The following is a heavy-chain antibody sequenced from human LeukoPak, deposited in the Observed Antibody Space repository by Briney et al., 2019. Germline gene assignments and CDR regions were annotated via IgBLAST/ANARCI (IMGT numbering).Heavy chain of an antibody. D-gene: IGHD4-17*01. CDR3: ARYGDYVGP. CDR2: IYYSGST. Sequence: MTSETLSLTCTVSGGSISSGDYYWSWIRQPPGKGLEWTGYIYYSGSTYYNPSLKSRVTISVDTSKDQFSLKLSSVTAADTAVYYCARYGDYVGPWGQGTLVTVSS. J-gene: IGHJ5*02. V-gene: IGHV4-30-4*01. CDR1: GGSISSGDYY.